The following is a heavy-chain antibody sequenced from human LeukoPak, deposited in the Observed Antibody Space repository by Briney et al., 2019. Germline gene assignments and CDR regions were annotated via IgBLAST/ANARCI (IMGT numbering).Heavy chain of an antibody. Sequence: ASVKVSCKASGYTFTRYYMHWVRQAPGQGLGWMGWINPNSGGTNYAQKFQGRVTMTRDTSISTAYMELSRLRSDDTAVYYCARVSFLEIPNFQHWGQGTLVTVSS. CDR2: INPNSGGT. D-gene: IGHD5-24*01. CDR3: ARVSFLEIPNFQH. CDR1: GYTFTRYY. J-gene: IGHJ1*01. V-gene: IGHV1-2*02.